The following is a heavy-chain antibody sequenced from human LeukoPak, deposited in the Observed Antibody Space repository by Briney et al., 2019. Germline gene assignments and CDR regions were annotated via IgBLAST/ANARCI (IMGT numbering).Heavy chain of an antibody. CDR3: ARRLHVPAAIRLGWFDP. CDR1: GGSISSHY. V-gene: IGHV4-59*11. D-gene: IGHD2-2*02. J-gene: IGHJ5*02. Sequence: PSETLSLTCTVSGGSISSHYWSWIRQPPGKGLEWIGYIYYSGSTNYNPSLKSRVTISVDTSKNQFSLKLSSVTAANTAVYYCARRLHVPAAIRLGWFDPWGQGTLVTVSS. CDR2: IYYSGST.